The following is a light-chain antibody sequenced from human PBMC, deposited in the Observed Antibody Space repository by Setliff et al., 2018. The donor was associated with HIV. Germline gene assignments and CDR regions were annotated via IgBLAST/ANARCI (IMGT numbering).Light chain of an antibody. CDR1: SRDVGSPLSS. J-gene: IGLJ2*01. CDR2: EVS. CDR3: CSYGRGDIWI. Sequence: QSAMTQPASVSGSPGQSINISCPGSSRDVGSPLSSVSWYQQNPGEVPKLLIFEVSRRPSGISDRFSASKSGNTASLTISVLQTEYEADYYCCSYGRGDIWIFGGWTKVTVL. V-gene: IGLV2-23*02.